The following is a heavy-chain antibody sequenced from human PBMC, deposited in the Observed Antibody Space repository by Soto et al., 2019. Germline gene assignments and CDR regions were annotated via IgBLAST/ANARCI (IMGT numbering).Heavy chain of an antibody. CDR3: ARGNFWNYDFWSGYQTEVDY. J-gene: IGHJ4*02. CDR2: MNPNSGNT. Sequence: ASVKVSCKASGYTFTSYDIHWVRQATGQGLEWMGWMNPNSGNTGYAQKFQVRVTMTRNTSISTAYMELSSLRSEDTAVYYCARGNFWNYDFWSGYQTEVDYWGQGTLVTVSS. CDR1: GYTFTSYD. V-gene: IGHV1-8*01. D-gene: IGHD3-3*01.